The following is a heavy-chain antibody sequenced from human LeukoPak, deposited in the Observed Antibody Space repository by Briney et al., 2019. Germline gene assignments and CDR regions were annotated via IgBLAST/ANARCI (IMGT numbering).Heavy chain of an antibody. CDR1: GGSISSHY. J-gene: IGHJ3*02. CDR2: IYYSGST. V-gene: IGHV4-59*11. CDR3: ARSPEYDSSGYYYGPFDI. D-gene: IGHD3-22*01. Sequence: PSETLSLTCTVSGGSISSHYWSWIRQPPGKGLEWIGYIYYSGSTNYNPSLKSRVTISVDTSKNQFSLKLSSVTAADMAVYYCARSPEYDSSGYYYGPFDIWGQGTMVTVSS.